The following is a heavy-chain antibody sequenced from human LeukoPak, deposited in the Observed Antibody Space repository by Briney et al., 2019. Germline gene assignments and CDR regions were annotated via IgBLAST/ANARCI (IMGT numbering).Heavy chain of an antibody. V-gene: IGHV4-30-4*07. J-gene: IGHJ6*03. CDR2: IYYSGST. Sequence: PSKTLSLTCAVSGGSISSGGYSWSWIRQPPGKGLEWIGYIYYSGSTYYNPSLKSRVTISVDTSKNQLSLKLSSVTAADTAVYYCARDVSGDHYYYMDVWGKGTTVTVSS. CDR3: ARDVSGDHYYYMDV. D-gene: IGHD3-3*01. CDR1: GGSISSGGYS.